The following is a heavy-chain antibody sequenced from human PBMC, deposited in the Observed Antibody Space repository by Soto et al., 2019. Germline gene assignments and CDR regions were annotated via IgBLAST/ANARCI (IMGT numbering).Heavy chain of an antibody. CDR1: GYTLTSYA. D-gene: IGHD4-17*01. CDR2: INTGNGNT. CDR3: ARGQSAVTTFYFDY. V-gene: IGHV1-3*04. J-gene: IGHJ4*02. Sequence: QVQLVRSGAEVKKPGASVKVSCKASGYTLTSYAMHWVRQAPGQRLEWMGWINTGNGNTKYLQKFQGRVTITRDTSASTAYMELSSLRSEDTAVYYCARGQSAVTTFYFDYWGQGTLVTVSS.